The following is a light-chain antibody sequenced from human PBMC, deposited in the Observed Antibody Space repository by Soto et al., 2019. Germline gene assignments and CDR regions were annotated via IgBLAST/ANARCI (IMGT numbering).Light chain of an antibody. V-gene: IGLV2-8*01. CDR1: SSDFGGYNY. CDR3: SSSAGSNYYVV. Sequence: QSVLTQPPSASGSPRQSVTISCTGTSSDFGGYNYVSWYQQHPGKVPKLLIYEVSKRPSGVPDRFSGSKSGNTASLTVSGLQAEDDADYYCSSSAGSNYYVVFGGGTKVTVL. CDR2: EVS. J-gene: IGLJ2*01.